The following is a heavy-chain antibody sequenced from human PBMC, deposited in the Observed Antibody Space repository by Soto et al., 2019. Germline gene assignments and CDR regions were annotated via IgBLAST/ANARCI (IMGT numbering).Heavy chain of an antibody. CDR1: GGAIDSGGCY. J-gene: IGHJ6*02. V-gene: IGHV4-31*03. D-gene: IGHD7-27*01. CDR2: IYYSGST. Sequence: SETLSLTCNVSGGAIDSGGCYWCWIRQHPGKCLEWIGYIYYSGSTYYNPSLKSRVSISIDTSKNQFSLELISVTAADTAVYYCARVGTSYARRGLDVWGQGTTVTVYS. CDR3: ARVGTSYARRGLDV.